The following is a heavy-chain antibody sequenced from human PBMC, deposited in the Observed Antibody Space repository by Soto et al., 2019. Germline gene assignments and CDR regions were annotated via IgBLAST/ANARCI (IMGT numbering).Heavy chain of an antibody. D-gene: IGHD3-3*01. CDR1: GFTFSSYS. V-gene: IGHV3-21*01. Sequence: EVQLVESGGGLVKPGGSLRLSCAASGFTFSSYSMNWVRQAPGKGLEWVSSISSSSSYIYYADSVKGRFTISRDNAKNSLYLQMNSLRAEDTAVYYCARDTEEYYDFWSGRTYYYYYYMDVWGKGTTVTVSS. CDR3: ARDTEEYYDFWSGRTYYYYYYMDV. CDR2: ISSSSSYI. J-gene: IGHJ6*03.